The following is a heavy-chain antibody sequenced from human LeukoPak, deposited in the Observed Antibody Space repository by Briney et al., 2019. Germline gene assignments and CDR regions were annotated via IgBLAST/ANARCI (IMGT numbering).Heavy chain of an antibody. CDR2: IKQDGTEK. Sequence: GGSLRLSCAASGFTFSNFWMIWVRQAPGKGLEWVANIKQDGTEKHFVDSVEGRFTISRDNAKNSLYLQMNSLRVEDTAMYYCASGWGPMVVSYWGQGTLVTVS. CDR1: GFTFSNFW. J-gene: IGHJ4*02. V-gene: IGHV3-7*01. CDR3: ASGWGPMVVSY. D-gene: IGHD2-15*01.